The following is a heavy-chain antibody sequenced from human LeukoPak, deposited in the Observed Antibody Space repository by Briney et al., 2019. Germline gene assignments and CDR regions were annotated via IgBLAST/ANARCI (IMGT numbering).Heavy chain of an antibody. CDR2: IIPIFGTA. Sequence: ASVKVSCKASGGTFSSYAISWVRQAPGQGLEWMGGIIPIFGTANYAQKFQGRVTITADKSTSTAYMELSSLRSEDTAVYYCASSGYDSVYYYYYMDVWGKGTTVTISS. CDR3: ASSGYDSVYYYYYMDV. V-gene: IGHV1-69*06. J-gene: IGHJ6*03. D-gene: IGHD5-12*01. CDR1: GGTFSSYA.